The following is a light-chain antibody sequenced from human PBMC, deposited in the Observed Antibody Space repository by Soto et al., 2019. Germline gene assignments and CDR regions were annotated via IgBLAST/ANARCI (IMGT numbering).Light chain of an antibody. V-gene: IGLV1-40*01. J-gene: IGLJ2*01. CDR2: GNT. CDR1: SSNIGAIYD. Sequence: QSVLTQPPSVSGAPGQRVTISCTGSSSNIGAIYDVQWYQQLPGAAPKLLIYGNTNRPSGVPDRFSGSKSGTSASLAITGLQAEDEADYYCATWDDSLRGVLFGGGTKLTVL. CDR3: ATWDDSLRGVL.